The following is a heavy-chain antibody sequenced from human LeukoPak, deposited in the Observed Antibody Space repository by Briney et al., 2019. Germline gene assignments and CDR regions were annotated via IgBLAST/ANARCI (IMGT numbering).Heavy chain of an antibody. CDR2: IKEDGSEK. Sequence: GGSLRLSFAASGFTFSSYWMSWVRQAPGKGLEWVANIKEDGSEKYYVDSVKGRFTISRDNAKNSLYLQMNSLRAEDTAVYYCARGGGVGTVDYWGQGTLVTVSS. J-gene: IGHJ4*02. CDR3: ARGGGVGTVDY. CDR1: GFTFSSYW. D-gene: IGHD2-15*01. V-gene: IGHV3-7*01.